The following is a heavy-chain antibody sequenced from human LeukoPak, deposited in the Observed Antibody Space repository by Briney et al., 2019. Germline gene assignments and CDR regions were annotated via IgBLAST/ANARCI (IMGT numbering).Heavy chain of an antibody. J-gene: IGHJ5*02. V-gene: IGHV3-23*01. CDR2: ISGSGGST. CDR1: GFTFSSYA. D-gene: IGHD2-2*01. CDR3: AKLDADIVVVPAASDP. Sequence: PGGSLRLSCAASGFTFSSYAMSWVRQAPGKGLEWVSAISGSGGSTYYADSVKGRFTISRDNSKNTLYLQVNSLRAEDTAVYYCAKLDADIVVVPAASDPWGQGTLVTVSS.